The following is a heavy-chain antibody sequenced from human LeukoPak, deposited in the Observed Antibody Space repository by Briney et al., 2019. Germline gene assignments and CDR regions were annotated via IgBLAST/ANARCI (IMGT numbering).Heavy chain of an antibody. Sequence: SEALSLTCTVSGGSISSSSYYWGWIRQPPGKGLEWIGSIYYSGSTYYNPSLKSRVTISVDTSKNQFSLKLSSVTAADTAVYYCARHAGYYDSSGYYYRGWFDPWGQGTLVTVSS. CDR2: IYYSGST. V-gene: IGHV4-39*01. J-gene: IGHJ5*02. CDR1: GGSISSSSYY. D-gene: IGHD3-22*01. CDR3: ARHAGYYDSSGYYYRGWFDP.